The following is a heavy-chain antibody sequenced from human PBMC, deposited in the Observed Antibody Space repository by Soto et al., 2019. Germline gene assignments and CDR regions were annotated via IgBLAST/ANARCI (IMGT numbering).Heavy chain of an antibody. CDR2: IIPIPGTA. CDR3: PSSQGRSTSLVIYYYSYYGMDV. V-gene: IGHV1-69*01. CDR1: GGTFGSYA. J-gene: IGHJ6*02. Sequence: QVQLVQSGAEVKKPGASVKVSCKASGGTFGSYAISWVRQAPGQGLEWLGGIIPIPGTANYAQKFQCRVLIGADQPTSTAYMELSSLRSEHTAVYCCPSSQGRSTSLVIYYYSYYGMDVWGQGTTVSVPS. D-gene: IGHD2-2*01.